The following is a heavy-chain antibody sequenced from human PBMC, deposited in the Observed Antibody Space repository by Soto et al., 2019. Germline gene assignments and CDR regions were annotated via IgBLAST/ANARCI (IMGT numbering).Heavy chain of an antibody. V-gene: IGHV1-2*02. CDR3: ARVIGAAQGDFDY. J-gene: IGHJ4*02. D-gene: IGHD2-15*01. CDR1: GYTFTGYY. CDR2: INPNSGGT. Sequence: ASVKVSCKASGYTFTGYYMRWVRQAPGQGLEWMGWINPNSGGTNYAQKFQGRVTMTRDTSISTAYMELSRLRSDDTAVYYCARVIGAAQGDFDYWGQGTLVTVSS.